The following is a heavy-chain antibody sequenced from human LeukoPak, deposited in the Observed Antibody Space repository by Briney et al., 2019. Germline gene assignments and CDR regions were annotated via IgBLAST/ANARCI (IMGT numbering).Heavy chain of an antibody. V-gene: IGHV7-4-1*02. CDR1: GGTFSSYA. CDR2: INTNTGKP. J-gene: IGHJ4*02. Sequence: ASVKVSCKASGGTFSSYAISWVRQAPGQGLEWMGWINTNTGKPTYAQGFTGRFVFSLDTSVSTAYLQISGLKAQDTAFYYCAREEYYDTSASTNFDYWGQGTLVTVSS. CDR3: AREEYYDTSASTNFDY. D-gene: IGHD3-22*01.